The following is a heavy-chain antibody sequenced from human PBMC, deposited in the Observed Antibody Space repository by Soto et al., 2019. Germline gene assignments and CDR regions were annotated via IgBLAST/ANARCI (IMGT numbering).Heavy chain of an antibody. CDR1: GGTFSSYA. V-gene: IGHV1-69*01. CDR2: IIPIFGTA. Sequence: QVQLVQSGAEVKKPGSSVKVSCKASGGTFSSYAISWVRQAPGQGLEWMGGIIPIFGTANYAQKFQGRVTITADESTSTAYMELSSLRSEDTAVYYCARDTQDSPHYYDSSGYNPHFDYWGQGTLVIVSS. CDR3: ARDTQDSPHYYDSSGYNPHFDY. J-gene: IGHJ4*02. D-gene: IGHD3-22*01.